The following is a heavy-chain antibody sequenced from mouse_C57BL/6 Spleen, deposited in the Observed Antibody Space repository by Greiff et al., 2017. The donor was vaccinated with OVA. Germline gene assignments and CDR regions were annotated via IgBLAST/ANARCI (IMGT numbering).Heavy chain of an antibody. CDR2: IDPETGGT. CDR1: GYTFTDYE. J-gene: IGHJ3*01. V-gene: IGHV1-15*01. CDR3: TRDVNFPY. Sequence: QVQLTESGAELVRPGASVTLSCKASGYTFTDYELHWVKQTPVHGLAWIGAIDPETGGTAYNQKFKGKAILTTDKSSSTAYMELRSLTSEDSAVYYCTRDVNFPYWGQGTLVTVSA.